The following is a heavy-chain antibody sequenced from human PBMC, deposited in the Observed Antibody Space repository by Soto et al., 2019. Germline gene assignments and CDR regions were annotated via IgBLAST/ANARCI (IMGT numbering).Heavy chain of an antibody. CDR2: MNPNSGNT. CDR3: ARVPTSYWYFDL. V-gene: IGHV1-8*01. J-gene: IGHJ2*01. CDR1: GYTFTSYD. Sequence: QVQLVQSGAEVKKPGASVKVSCKASGYTFTSYDINWVRQATGQGLEWMGWMNPNSGNTGYAQKFQGRVTMTRNTSISTAYRELSSLRSEDTAVYYCARVPTSYWYFDLWGRGTLVTVSS.